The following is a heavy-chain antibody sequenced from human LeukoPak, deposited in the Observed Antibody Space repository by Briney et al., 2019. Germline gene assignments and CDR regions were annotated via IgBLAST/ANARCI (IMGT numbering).Heavy chain of an antibody. Sequence: SETLSLTCTVSGGSISSSSSYYWGWIRQPPGNGLEWIGSIYYTGDTYYNSSLKSRVTISVDTSKNQFSLKLSSVTAADTALYYCARLRGYTDGNPGYWGQGSLVTVSS. J-gene: IGHJ4*02. D-gene: IGHD5-12*01. CDR1: GGSISSSSSYY. CDR2: IYYTGDT. V-gene: IGHV4-39*01. CDR3: ARLRGYTDGNPGY.